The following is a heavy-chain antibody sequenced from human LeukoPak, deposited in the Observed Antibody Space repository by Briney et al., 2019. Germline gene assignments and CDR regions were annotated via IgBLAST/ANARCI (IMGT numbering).Heavy chain of an antibody. J-gene: IGHJ4*02. CDR1: GGSISSSSYY. CDR3: ARRDIVGGNYFDY. CDR2: IYYSGST. Sequence: PSETLSLTCTVSGGSISSSSYYWGWIRQPPGKGLEWIGSIYYSGSTYCNPSLKSRVTISVDTSKNQFSLKLSSVTAADTAVYYCARRDIVGGNYFDYWGQGTLVTVSS. D-gene: IGHD2-15*01. V-gene: IGHV4-39*01.